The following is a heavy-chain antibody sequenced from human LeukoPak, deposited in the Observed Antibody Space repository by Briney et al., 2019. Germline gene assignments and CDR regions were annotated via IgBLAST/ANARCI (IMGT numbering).Heavy chain of an antibody. Sequence: PGGSLRLSCAASGFTFSSHAMHWVRQAPGKGLEWVAVISYDGTNKYYADSVKGRFTISRDNSKNTLYLQMNSLRAEDTAVYYCARDSLGDPTYYFDYWGQGTLVTVSS. V-gene: IGHV3-30*04. CDR3: ARDSLGDPTYYFDY. CDR1: GFTFSSHA. CDR2: ISYDGTNK. D-gene: IGHD3-10*01. J-gene: IGHJ4*02.